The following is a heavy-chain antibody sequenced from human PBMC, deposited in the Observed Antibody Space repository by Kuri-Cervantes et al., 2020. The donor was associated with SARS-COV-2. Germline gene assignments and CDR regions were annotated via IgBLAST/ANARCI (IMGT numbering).Heavy chain of an antibody. V-gene: IGHV4-39*07. J-gene: IGHJ6*02. CDR1: GASISSSSYY. CDR3: ARDDCSSTRDCGMDV. CDR2: IYYSVST. Sequence: GSLRLSCAVSGASISSSSYYWGWIRQPPGKGLEWIGSIYYSVSTYYNPSLKSRVTISVDTSKNQFSLKLSSVTAADTAVYYCARDDCSSTRDCGMDVWGQGTTVTVSS. D-gene: IGHD2-2*01.